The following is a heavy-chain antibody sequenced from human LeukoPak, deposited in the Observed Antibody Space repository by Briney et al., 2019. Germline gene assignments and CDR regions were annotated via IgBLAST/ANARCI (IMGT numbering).Heavy chain of an antibody. CDR2: IYYSGST. CDR1: GGSISSGDYY. CDR3: ARDGEYSYGGFDP. Sequence: PSETLSLTCTVSGGSISSGDYYWSWIRQPPGKGLEWIGYIYYSGSTYYNPSLKSRVTISVDTSKNQFSLKLSSVTAADTAVYYCARDGEYSYGGFDPWGQGTLATVSS. J-gene: IGHJ5*02. D-gene: IGHD5-18*01. V-gene: IGHV4-30-4*01.